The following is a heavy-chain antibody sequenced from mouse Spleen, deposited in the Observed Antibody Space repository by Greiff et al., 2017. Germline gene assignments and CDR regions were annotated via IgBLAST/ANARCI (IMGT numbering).Heavy chain of an antibody. CDR3: ASLYANYAMDY. J-gene: IGHJ4*01. CDR2: IYPGDGDT. Sequence: VQVVESGPELVKPGASVKISCKASGYAFSSSWMNWVKQRPGKGLEWIGRIYPGDGDTNYNGKFKGKATLTADKSSSTAYMQLSSLTSEDSAVYFCASLYANYAMDYWGQGTSVTVSS. V-gene: IGHV1-82*01. CDR1: GYAFSSSW. D-gene: IGHD2-3*01.